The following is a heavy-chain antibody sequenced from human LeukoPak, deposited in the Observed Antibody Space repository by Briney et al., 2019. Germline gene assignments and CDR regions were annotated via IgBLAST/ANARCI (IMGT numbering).Heavy chain of an antibody. CDR2: ISGSGGST. V-gene: IGHV3-23*01. CDR1: GFTFSSYA. D-gene: IGHD3-3*01. J-gene: IGHJ4*02. Sequence: QTGGSLRLSCAASGFTFSSYAMSWVRQAPGKGLEWVSTISGSGGSTYYADSVKGRFTISRDNSKNTLYLEMNSLRAEDTAVYYCAKDYYDFWSGYTNWGQGTLVTVSS. CDR3: AKDYYDFWSGYTN.